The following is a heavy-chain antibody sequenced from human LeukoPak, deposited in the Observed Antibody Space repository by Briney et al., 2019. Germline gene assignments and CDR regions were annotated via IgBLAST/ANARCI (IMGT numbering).Heavy chain of an antibody. Sequence: SETLSLTCTVSGYSISSGYYWGWIRQPPGKGLEWIGSIYHSGSTYYNPSLKSRVTISVDTSKNQFSLKLSSVTAADTAVYYCARGDDYGDPTGYWGQGTLVTVSS. J-gene: IGHJ4*02. CDR1: GYSISSGYY. D-gene: IGHD4-17*01. CDR2: IYHSGST. CDR3: ARGDDYGDPTGY. V-gene: IGHV4-38-2*02.